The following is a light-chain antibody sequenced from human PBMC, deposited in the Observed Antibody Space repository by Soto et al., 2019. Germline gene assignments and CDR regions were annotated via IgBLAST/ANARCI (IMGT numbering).Light chain of an antibody. V-gene: IGLV2-11*01. CDR1: GSDVGGYTY. CDR2: DVT. J-gene: IGLJ1*01. CDR3: CSYAGTSYV. Sequence: QSVLTQPRSVSGSPGQSVTISCTGTGSDVGGYTYVSWYQQHPGKAPKLVIYDVTKRPSGVPDRFSGSKSGNTASLTISGLQAEDEADYYCCSYAGTSYVFGTGTKLTVL.